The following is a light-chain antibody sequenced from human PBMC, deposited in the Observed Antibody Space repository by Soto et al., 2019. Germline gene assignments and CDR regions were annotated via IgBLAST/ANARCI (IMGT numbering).Light chain of an antibody. CDR2: DVS. J-gene: IGLJ1*01. CDR1: SSDVGGYNY. CDR3: CSYAGTYTFYV. Sequence: QSALTQPRSVSGSPGQSVTISCTGTSSDVGGYNYVSWYQQHPGKAPKLMIYDVSQRPSGVPDRFSGSKSGNTASLTISGLHADDEADYYCCSYAGTYTFYVFGTGTKLTVL. V-gene: IGLV2-11*01.